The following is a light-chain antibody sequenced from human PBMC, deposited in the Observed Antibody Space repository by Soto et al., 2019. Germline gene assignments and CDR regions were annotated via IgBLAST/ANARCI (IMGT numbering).Light chain of an antibody. J-gene: IGKJ1*01. CDR3: QQYNSYSWT. CDR1: QSISSW. Sequence: DIQMTQSPSTLSASVGDRFTITCRASQSISSWLAWYQQKPGKAPKLLIYEASSLESGVPSRFGGSGSGTEFTLTISSLQPDDFATYYCQQYNSYSWTFGQGTKVDIK. CDR2: EAS. V-gene: IGKV1-5*01.